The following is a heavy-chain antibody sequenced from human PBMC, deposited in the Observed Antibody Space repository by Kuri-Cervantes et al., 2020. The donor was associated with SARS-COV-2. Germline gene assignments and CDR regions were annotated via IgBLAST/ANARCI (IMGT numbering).Heavy chain of an antibody. Sequence: AENVPHMPSQYTFTSYGISWVGQAPGQGLEWMGWISAYNGNTNYAQKLQGRVTMTTDTSTSTAYMELRSLRSDESVVYYCASNSPLPQPFPLLSYYGQGTVVTVSS. V-gene: IGHV1-18*01. D-gene: IGHD2-21*01. CDR2: ISAYNGNT. CDR1: QYTFTSYG. J-gene: IGHJ4*02. CDR3: ASNSPLPQPFPLLSY.